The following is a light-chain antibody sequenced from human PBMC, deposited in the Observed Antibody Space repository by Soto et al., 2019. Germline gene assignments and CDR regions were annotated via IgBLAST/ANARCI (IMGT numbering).Light chain of an antibody. CDR1: SSDVGGYNY. CDR3: SSYAGSSAV. Sequence: QSVLTQPPSASGSPGQSVTISCTGTSSDVGGYNYVSWYQQHPGKAPKLMIYEVSKRPSGVPDRFSGSKSGNTASLTVSGLQAEDEADYYCSSYAGSSAVFGTGTKLTVL. V-gene: IGLV2-8*01. J-gene: IGLJ1*01. CDR2: EVS.